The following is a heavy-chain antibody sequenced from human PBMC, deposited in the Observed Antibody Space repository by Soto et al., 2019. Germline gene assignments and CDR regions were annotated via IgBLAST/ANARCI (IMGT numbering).Heavy chain of an antibody. V-gene: IGHV3-15*07. CDR1: GFTFSDAW. Sequence: GGSLRLSCAASGFTFSDAWMNWVRQAPGKGLEWVGRIKSKGAGATTDYAAPVKGRFTVSRDDSKNTLYLQMNSLQTEDTAVYYCAADLPGHGGGYEFDFWGRGTLVTVSS. D-gene: IGHD5-12*01. J-gene: IGHJ4*02. CDR2: IKSKGAGATT. CDR3: AADLPGHGGGYEFDF.